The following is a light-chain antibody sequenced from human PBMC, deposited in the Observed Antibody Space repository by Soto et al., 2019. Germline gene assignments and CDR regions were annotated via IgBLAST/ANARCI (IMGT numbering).Light chain of an antibody. Sequence: DIQLTQSPASVSVSVGDTVTLTCRASQDISTWVAWYQQKPGKAPKLLISAASTLESGVPGRFSGSGSGTDFTLITSSLQPEDFATYFCQQGDSFPFTFGGGTKVDIK. CDR1: QDISTW. CDR3: QQGDSFPFT. CDR2: AAS. V-gene: IGKV1-12*01. J-gene: IGKJ4*01.